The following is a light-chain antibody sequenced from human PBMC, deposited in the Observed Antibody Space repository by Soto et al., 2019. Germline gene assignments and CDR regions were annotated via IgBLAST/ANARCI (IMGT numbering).Light chain of an antibody. CDR2: GAS. CDR1: QSVSSSY. CDR3: QHYGISLMT. J-gene: IGKJ1*01. Sequence: EIVLTQSPGTLSLSPGERATLSCRASQSVSSSYLAWYQQKPGQAPRLLLYGASRRATGIADRFSGSGSGTHFTLTISRLEPEDFAVYYCQHYGISLMTFGQGTKVEIK. V-gene: IGKV3-20*01.